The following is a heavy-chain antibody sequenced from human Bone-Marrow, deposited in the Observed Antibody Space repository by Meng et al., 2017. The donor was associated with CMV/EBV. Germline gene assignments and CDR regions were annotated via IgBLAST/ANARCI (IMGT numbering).Heavy chain of an antibody. V-gene: IGHV3-48*03. D-gene: IGHD3-22*01. CDR2: IGDRGRVT. Sequence: GESLKISCVLSGFTFNNYEMNWVRQAPGKGLEWISYIGDRGRVTYYADSVKGRFTISRDNAKNSLYLQMNSLRAEDTAVYYCAREDSSGYYPIWGQGTMVTVSS. CDR3: AREDSSGYYPI. CDR1: GFTFNNYE. J-gene: IGHJ3*02.